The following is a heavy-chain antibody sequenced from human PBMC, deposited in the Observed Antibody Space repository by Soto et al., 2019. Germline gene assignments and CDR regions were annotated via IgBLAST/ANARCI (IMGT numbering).Heavy chain of an antibody. D-gene: IGHD3-9*01. CDR3: AISGDIFPGLNDY. Sequence: ASVKVSCKASGGTFSSYAISWVRQAPGQGLEWMGGIIPIFGTANYAQKLQGRVTMTTDTSTSTAYMELRSLRSDDTAVYYCAISGDIFPGLNDYWGQGTLVTVS. V-gene: IGHV1-69*05. CDR1: GGTFSSYA. J-gene: IGHJ4*02. CDR2: IIPIFGTA.